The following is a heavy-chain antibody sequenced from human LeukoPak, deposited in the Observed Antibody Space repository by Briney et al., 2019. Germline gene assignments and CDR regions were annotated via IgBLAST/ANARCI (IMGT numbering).Heavy chain of an antibody. J-gene: IGHJ4*02. CDR3: ARDGKVPAAILTGLFDY. V-gene: IGHV3-7*01. D-gene: IGHD2-2*02. CDR1: GFTFSSYW. CDR2: IKQDGSEK. Sequence: GGPLRLSCAASGFTFSSYWMSWVRQAPGKGLEWVANIKQDGSEKYYVDSVKGRFTISRDNAKNSLYLQMNSLRAEDTAVYYCARDGKVPAAILTGLFDYWGQGTLVTVSS.